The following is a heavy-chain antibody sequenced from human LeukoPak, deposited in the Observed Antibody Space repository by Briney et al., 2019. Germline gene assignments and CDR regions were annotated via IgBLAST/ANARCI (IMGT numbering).Heavy chain of an antibody. V-gene: IGHV3-23*01. J-gene: IGHJ4*02. D-gene: IGHD2-15*01. CDR3: AKRPYCSGGRCYPFDY. CDR1: GFTFSSYA. CDR2: ISGSADST. Sequence: QPGGSLRLSCAASGFTFSSYAMSWVRQAPGKGLEWVSAISGSADSTYYADSVKGRFTISRDNSKNTLYLQMNSLRAEDTAVYYCAKRPYCSGGRCYPFDYWGQGTLVTVSS.